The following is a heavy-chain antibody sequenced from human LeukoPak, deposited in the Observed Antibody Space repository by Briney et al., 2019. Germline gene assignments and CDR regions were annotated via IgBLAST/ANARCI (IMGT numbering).Heavy chain of an antibody. V-gene: IGHV4-39*07. Sequence: SETLSLTCTVSGDSISSSSYSWGWIRQPPGKGLEWIGSIYYSGSTYYTPSLKSRVTMSLDTSKNQLSLKLSSVTAADTAVYYCAREGGRVTTIFGYWFDPWGQGTLVTVSS. J-gene: IGHJ5*02. D-gene: IGHD3-3*01. CDR3: AREGGRVTTIFGYWFDP. CDR2: IYYSGST. CDR1: GDSISSSSYS.